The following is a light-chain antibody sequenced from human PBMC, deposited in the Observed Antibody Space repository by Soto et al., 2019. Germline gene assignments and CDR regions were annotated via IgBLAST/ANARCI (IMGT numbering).Light chain of an antibody. V-gene: IGKV3-20*01. Sequence: EIVLTQSPGTLSLSPGQRATLSCRASQGVSSSSLAWYQQRPGQAPRLLIYGASRRATGIPDRFSGSGSGTDFTLTISRLEPEDFAVYYCQLYGASPKYTFGQGTKLEIK. J-gene: IGKJ2*01. CDR2: GAS. CDR1: QGVSSSS. CDR3: QLYGASPKYT.